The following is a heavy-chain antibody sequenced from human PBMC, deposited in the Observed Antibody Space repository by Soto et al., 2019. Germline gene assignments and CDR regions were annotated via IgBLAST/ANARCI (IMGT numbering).Heavy chain of an antibody. J-gene: IGHJ4*02. CDR2: IYYTGST. V-gene: IGHV4-59*08. CDR3: ARVRLGAPTRYFDY. D-gene: IGHD1-26*01. Sequence: SETLSLTCTFSGGSLSSYYWSWIRQPPGKGLEWIGYIYYTGSTTYNPSIKSRVTISLDSSKNQFSLNLTSVSAADTAVYYCARVRLGAPTRYFDYWGQGTLVTVSS. CDR1: GGSLSSYY.